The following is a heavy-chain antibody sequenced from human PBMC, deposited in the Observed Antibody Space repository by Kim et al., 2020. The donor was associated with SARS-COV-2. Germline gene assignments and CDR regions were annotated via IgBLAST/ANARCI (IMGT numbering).Heavy chain of an antibody. Sequence: SETLSLTCAVYGGSFSGYYWSWIRQPPGKGLEWIGEINHSGSTNYNPSLKSRVTISVDTSKNQFSLKLSSVTAADTAVYYCARGRVTYDFWSGYAGWFDWGQGTLVTVSS. J-gene: IGHJ4*02. D-gene: IGHD3-3*01. CDR3: ARGRVTYDFWSGYAGWFD. V-gene: IGHV4-34*01. CDR2: INHSGST. CDR1: GGSFSGYY.